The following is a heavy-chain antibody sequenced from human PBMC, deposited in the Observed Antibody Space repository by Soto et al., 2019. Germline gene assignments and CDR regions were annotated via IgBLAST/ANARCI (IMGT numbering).Heavy chain of an antibody. Sequence: LRLSCAASGFTFSSYEMNWVRQAPGKGLEWVSYISSSGSTIYYADSVKGRFTISRDNAKNSLYLQMNSLRAEDTAVYYCARPPHNSGYDSFDPWGQGTLVTVSA. CDR2: ISSSGSTI. D-gene: IGHD5-12*01. J-gene: IGHJ5*02. CDR1: GFTFSSYE. V-gene: IGHV3-48*03. CDR3: ARPPHNSGYDSFDP.